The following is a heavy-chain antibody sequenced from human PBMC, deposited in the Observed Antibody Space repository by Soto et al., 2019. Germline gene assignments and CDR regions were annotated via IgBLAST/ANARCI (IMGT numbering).Heavy chain of an antibody. D-gene: IGHD3-9*01. CDR3: AIVGYFDILTGYSPYYFDY. CDR1: GGSISSGGYS. J-gene: IGHJ4*02. V-gene: IGHV4-30-2*01. CDR2: IYHSGST. Sequence: QLQLQESGSGLVKPSQTLSLTCAVSGGSISSGGYSWSWIRQPTGKGLEWIGYIYHSGSTYYNPSLKSRVTISVDRSKNHFSLKLSSVTAADTAVYYCAIVGYFDILTGYSPYYFDYWGQGTLGTVSS.